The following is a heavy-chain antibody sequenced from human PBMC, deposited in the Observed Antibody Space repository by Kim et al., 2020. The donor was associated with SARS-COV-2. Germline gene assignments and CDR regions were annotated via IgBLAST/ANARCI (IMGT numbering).Heavy chain of an antibody. Sequence: GGSLRLSCAASGFTFSSYAMSWVRQAPGKGLEWVSAISGSGGSTYYADSVKGRFTISRDNAKNTLYLQMNSLRAEDTAVYYCAKMKSRGDVGSWFGPWGQGGLGTVSS. CDR3: AKMKSRGDVGSWFGP. CDR2: ISGSGGST. V-gene: IGHV3-23*01. D-gene: IGHD4-17*01. J-gene: IGHJ5*02. CDR1: GFTFSSYA.